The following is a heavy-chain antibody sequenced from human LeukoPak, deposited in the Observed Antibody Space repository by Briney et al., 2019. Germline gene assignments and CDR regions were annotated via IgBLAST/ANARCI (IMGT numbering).Heavy chain of an antibody. CDR1: GYTFTGYY. J-gene: IGHJ6*03. V-gene: IGHV1-2*02. CDR3: ARGNVLRYFDWLFHYYYMDV. Sequence: ASVKVSCKASGYTFTGYYMHWVRQAPGQGLEWMGWINPNSGGTNYAQKFQGRVTMTRDTSISAAYMELSRLRSDDTAVYYCARGNVLRYFDWLFHYYYMDVWGKGTTVTISS. D-gene: IGHD3-9*01. CDR2: INPNSGGT.